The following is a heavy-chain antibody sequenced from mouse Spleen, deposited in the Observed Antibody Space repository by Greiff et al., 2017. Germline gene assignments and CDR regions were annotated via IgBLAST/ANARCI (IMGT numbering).Heavy chain of an antibody. D-gene: IGHD2-3*01. J-gene: IGHJ3*01. V-gene: IGHV1-76*01. CDR1: GYTFTDYY. CDR2: IYPGSGNT. Sequence: VKLQESGAELVRPGASVKLSCKASGYTFTDYYINWVKQRPGQGLEWIARIYPGSGNTYYNEKFKGKATLTAEKSSSTAYMQLSSLTSEDSAVYFCARGGYYGYWGQGTLVTVSA. CDR3: ARGGYYGY.